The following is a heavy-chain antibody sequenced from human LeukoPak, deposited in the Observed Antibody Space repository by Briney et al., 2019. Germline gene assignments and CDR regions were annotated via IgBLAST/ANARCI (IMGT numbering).Heavy chain of an antibody. J-gene: IGHJ6*02. D-gene: IGHD3-10*01. CDR1: GGSFSGYY. CDR2: INHSGST. Sequence: SETLSLTCAVYGGSFSGYYWSWIRQPPGKGLEWIGEINHSGSTNYNPSLKSRVTISVDTSKNQFSLKLSSVTAADTAVYYCARGWPDIRILWFGELSYYGMDVWGQGTTVTVSS. CDR3: ARGWPDIRILWFGELSYYGMDV. V-gene: IGHV4-34*01.